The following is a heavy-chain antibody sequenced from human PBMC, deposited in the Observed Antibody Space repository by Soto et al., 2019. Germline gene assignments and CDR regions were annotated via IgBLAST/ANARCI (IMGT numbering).Heavy chain of an antibody. J-gene: IGHJ6*02. CDR2: INPNSGGT. Sequence: ASVKVSCKASGYTFTGYYMHWVRRAPGQGLEWMGWINPNSGGTNYAQKFQGWVTMTRDTSISTAYMELSRLRSDDTAVYYCAISSYSSSSPLFGMDVWGQGTTVTVSS. V-gene: IGHV1-2*04. CDR3: AISSYSSSSPLFGMDV. CDR1: GYTFTGYY. D-gene: IGHD6-6*01.